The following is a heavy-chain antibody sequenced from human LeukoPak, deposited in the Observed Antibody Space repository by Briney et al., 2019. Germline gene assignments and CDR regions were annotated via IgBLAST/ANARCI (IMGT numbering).Heavy chain of an antibody. V-gene: IGHV1-46*01. J-gene: IGHJ4*02. CDR3: ARDQGHLEYSSSSEVGY. D-gene: IGHD6-6*01. CDR2: INPSGGST. Sequence: GGSLRLSCAASGFTFSSYGMHWVRQAPGQGLEWMGIINPSGGSTSYAQKFQGRVTMTRDTSTSTVYMELSSLRSEDTAVYYCARDQGHLEYSSSSEVGYWGQGTLVTVSS. CDR1: GFTFSSYG.